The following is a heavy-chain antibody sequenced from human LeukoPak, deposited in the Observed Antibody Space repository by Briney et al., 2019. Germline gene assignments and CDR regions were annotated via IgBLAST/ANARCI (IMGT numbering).Heavy chain of an antibody. J-gene: IGHJ4*02. D-gene: IGHD2-8*01. CDR3: ARLGYTNGWGNDY. Sequence: SETLSLTCSVPGGSISGHYWNWIRQPPGKGLEWIGYIYSSGSTNYNPSLKSRLTISVDTPKNQFSLKLTSVTAADTAVYYCARLGYTNGWGNDYWGQGTLVTVSS. V-gene: IGHV4-59*11. CDR2: IYSSGST. CDR1: GGSISGHY.